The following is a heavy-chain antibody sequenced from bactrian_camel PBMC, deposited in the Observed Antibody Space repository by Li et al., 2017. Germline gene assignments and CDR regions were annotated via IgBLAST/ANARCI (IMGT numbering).Heavy chain of an antibody. D-gene: IGHD6*01. CDR2: ILSDGSTT. J-gene: IGHJ6*01. Sequence: HVQLVESGGGLVQPGGSLRLSCAPTEGYWKEHIFSNNCLGWFRQAPGKGLEWVSSILSDGSTTYYADSVKGRFTISRDNAKNTVYLQMNSLKSEDTALYYCATRDSWNAFGYWGQGTQVTVS. CDR3: ATRDSWNAFGY. CDR1: EGYWKEHIFSNNC. V-gene: IGHV3-2*01.